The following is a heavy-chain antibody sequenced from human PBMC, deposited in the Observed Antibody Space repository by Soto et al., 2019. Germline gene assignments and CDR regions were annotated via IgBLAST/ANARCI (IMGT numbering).Heavy chain of an antibody. J-gene: IGHJ4*02. V-gene: IGHV3-21*01. Sequence: GGSLRLSCAASGFTFSSYSMNWVRQAPGKGLEWVSSISSSSSYIYYADSVKGRFTISRDNAKNSLYLQMNSLRAEDTAVYYCARETMTVTTTDFDYWGQGTLVTVSS. CDR2: ISSSSSYI. CDR1: GFTFSSYS. D-gene: IGHD4-17*01. CDR3: ARETMTVTTTDFDY.